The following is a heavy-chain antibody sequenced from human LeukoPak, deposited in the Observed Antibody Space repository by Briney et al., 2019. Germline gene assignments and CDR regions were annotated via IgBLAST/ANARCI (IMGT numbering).Heavy chain of an antibody. CDR2: INHSGST. Sequence: SETLSLTCAVYGGSFSGYYWSWIRQPPGKGLEWIGEINHSGSTNYDPSLKSRVTISVDTSKNQFSLKLSSVTAADMAVYYCARGTDYPNYYYYYMDVWGKGTTVTVSS. D-gene: IGHD4-11*01. CDR1: GGSFSGYY. J-gene: IGHJ6*03. V-gene: IGHV4-34*01. CDR3: ARGTDYPNYYYYYMDV.